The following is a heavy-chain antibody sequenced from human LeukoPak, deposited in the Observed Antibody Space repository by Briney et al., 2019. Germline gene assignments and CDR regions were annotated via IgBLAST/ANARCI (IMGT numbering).Heavy chain of an antibody. D-gene: IGHD2/OR15-2a*01. CDR3: ARGDTLSDLNAFDI. V-gene: IGHV3-48*02. CDR2: ITVSSTT. CDR1: GFTCSSYT. Sequence: PGGSLRPSCAASGFTCSSYTMNWVRQAPGKGLEWLSYITVSSTTYYIDSVQGRFTISRDNAKNSLYLQMNSLRDEDTAVYYCARGDTLSDLNAFDIWGQGTMVTVSS. J-gene: IGHJ3*02.